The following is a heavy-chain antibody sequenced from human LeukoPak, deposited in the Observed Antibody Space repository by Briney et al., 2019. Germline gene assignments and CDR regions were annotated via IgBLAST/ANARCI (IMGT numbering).Heavy chain of an antibody. CDR1: GGSISSYY. CDR2: IYYSGST. Sequence: SETLSLTCTVSGGSISSYYWSWIRQAPGKGLEWIGYIYYSGSTNYNPSLKSRVTISVDTSKNQFSLKLSSVTAADTAVYYCARDSSHGSGSYNYWGQGTLVTVSS. J-gene: IGHJ4*02. V-gene: IGHV4-59*01. CDR3: ARDSSHGSGSYNY. D-gene: IGHD3-10*01.